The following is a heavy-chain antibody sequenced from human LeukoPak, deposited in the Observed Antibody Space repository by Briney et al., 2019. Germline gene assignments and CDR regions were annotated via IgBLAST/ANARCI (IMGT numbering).Heavy chain of an antibody. CDR1: GYTFTGYY. J-gene: IGHJ5*02. CDR3: ARDRSVWFGELLSTNWFDP. D-gene: IGHD3-10*01. CDR2: INPNSGGT. Sequence: GASVKVSCKASGYTFTGYYINWVRQAPGQGLEWMGWINPNSGGTNYARKFQGRVTMTRDTSISTAYMELSRLRSDDTAVYYCARDRSVWFGELLSTNWFDPWGQGTLVTVSS. V-gene: IGHV1-2*02.